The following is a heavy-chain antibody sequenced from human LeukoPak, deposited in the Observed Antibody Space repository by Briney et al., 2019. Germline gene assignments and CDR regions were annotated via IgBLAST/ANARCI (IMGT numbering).Heavy chain of an antibody. V-gene: IGHV4-39*01. CDR1: GGPISSSRYY. J-gene: IGHJ4*02. CDR3: ASFHIKDDY. Sequence: PSETLSLTCTVSGGPISSSRYYWGWIRQPPGKGLEWIGSIYYSGSTYYNPSLKSRVTISVDTSKNQFSLKLSSVTAADTAVYYCASFHIKDDYWGQGTLVTVSS. CDR2: IYYSGST.